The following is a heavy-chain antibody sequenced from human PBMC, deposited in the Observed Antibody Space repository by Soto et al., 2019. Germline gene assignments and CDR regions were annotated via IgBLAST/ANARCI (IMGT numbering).Heavy chain of an antibody. J-gene: IGHJ6*02. D-gene: IGHD3-10*01. CDR3: ASSSFLRSGDLVPGLDV. CDR2: IYHGGST. Sequence: TSQTLRHTCAVADGKIRGSSCRRCVHQPPGKGLEWIGEIYHGGSTNYNPPLKSRAIISVDTSKNQFSLKLTSVTAEDTALYFCASSSFLRSGDLVPGLDVWGQGTTVTVSS. V-gene: IGHV4-4*02. CDR1: DGKIRGSSC.